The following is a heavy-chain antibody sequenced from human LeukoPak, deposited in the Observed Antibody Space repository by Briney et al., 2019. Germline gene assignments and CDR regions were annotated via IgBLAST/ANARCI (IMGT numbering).Heavy chain of an antibody. D-gene: IGHD3-10*01. J-gene: IGHJ4*02. Sequence: GGSLRLSCAASGFTFSSYGMHWVRQAPGKGLEWVAFIRYDGSNKYYADSVTGRFTISRDNSKNTLYLQMNGLRAEDTAVYYCASLYGSGSYNYWGQGTLVTVSS. CDR2: IRYDGSNK. CDR3: ASLYGSGSYNY. V-gene: IGHV3-30*02. CDR1: GFTFSSYG.